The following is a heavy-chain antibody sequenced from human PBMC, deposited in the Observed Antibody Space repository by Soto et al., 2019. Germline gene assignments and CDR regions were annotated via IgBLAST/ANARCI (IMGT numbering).Heavy chain of an antibody. J-gene: IGHJ6*02. Sequence: PGGSLRLSCAASGFTFSSYSMNWVRQAPGKVLEWVSSISSSSSYIYYADSVKDRFTSSRDNAKNSLYLQMNSMRAEDTAVYYCARXECSSTSCYYYYYGMDVWGQGTTVTVSS. D-gene: IGHD2-2*01. CDR1: GFTFSSYS. V-gene: IGHV3-21*01. CDR3: ARXECSSTSCYYYYYGMDV. CDR2: ISSSSSYI.